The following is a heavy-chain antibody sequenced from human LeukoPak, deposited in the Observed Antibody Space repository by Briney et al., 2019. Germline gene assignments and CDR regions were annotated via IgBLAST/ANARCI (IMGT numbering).Heavy chain of an antibody. V-gene: IGHV3-20*04. CDR1: GFTFDDYG. Sequence: GGSLRLSCAASGFTFDDYGMSWVRQAPGKGLEWVSGINWNGGSTGYADSVKGRFTISRGNAKNSLYLQMNSLRAEDTALYYCARAMVRGVIGPFDYWGQGTLVTVSS. CDR2: INWNGGST. J-gene: IGHJ4*02. D-gene: IGHD3-10*01. CDR3: ARAMVRGVIGPFDY.